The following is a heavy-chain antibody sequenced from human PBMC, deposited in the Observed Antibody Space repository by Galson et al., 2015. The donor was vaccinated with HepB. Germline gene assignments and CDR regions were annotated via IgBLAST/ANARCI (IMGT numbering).Heavy chain of an antibody. J-gene: IGHJ6*02. CDR3: AKAIWFGELLGVVSGMDV. CDR1: GFTFSSYA. CDR2: ISGSGGST. Sequence: SLRLSCAASGFTFSSYAMSWVRQAPGKGLEWVSAISGSGGSTYYADSVKGRFTISRDNSKNTLYLQMNSLRAEDTAVYYCAKAIWFGELLGVVSGMDVWGQGTTVTVSS. D-gene: IGHD3-10*01. V-gene: IGHV3-23*01.